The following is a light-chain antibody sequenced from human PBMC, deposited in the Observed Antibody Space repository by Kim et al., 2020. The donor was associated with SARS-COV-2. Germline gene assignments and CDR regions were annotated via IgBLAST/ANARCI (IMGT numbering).Light chain of an antibody. CDR2: GVS. CDR3: QQFDTSLWT. V-gene: IGKV3-20*01. J-gene: IGKJ1*01. CDR1: QGVSSN. Sequence: LSPGESATLASRASQGVSSNLGWYQQKPGQPPRLLIYGVSTRAAGIPDRFSGSGSGTDLTLTINRLEPEDFAVYYCQQFDTSLWTFGQGTKVDIK.